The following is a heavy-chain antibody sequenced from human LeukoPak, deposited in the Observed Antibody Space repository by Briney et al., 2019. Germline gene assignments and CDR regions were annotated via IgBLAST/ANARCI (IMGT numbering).Heavy chain of an antibody. CDR3: ARETRLHSGSYSNDAFDI. V-gene: IGHV4-59*01. CDR2: ISYSGST. J-gene: IGHJ3*02. CDR1: GGSISSYY. D-gene: IGHD1-26*01. Sequence: SETLSLTCTVSGGSISSYYWSWIRQPPGKGLEWIGYISYSGSTDYNPSLKSRVTISLDTSKNQFSLRLSSVTAADTAAYYCARETRLHSGSYSNDAFDIWGQGTMVTVSS.